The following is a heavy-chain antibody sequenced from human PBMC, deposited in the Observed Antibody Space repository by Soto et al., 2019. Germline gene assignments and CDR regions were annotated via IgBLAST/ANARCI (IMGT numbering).Heavy chain of an antibody. J-gene: IGHJ4*02. CDR2: ISGSGGST. V-gene: IGHV3-23*01. CDR3: AKEMTYYYGSGSYGIGGFDY. Sequence: GGSLRLSCAASGFTFSSYAMSWVRQAPGKGLEWVSAISGSGGSTYYADSEKGRFTISRDNSKNTLYLQMNSLRAEDTAVYYCAKEMTYYYGSGSYGIGGFDYWGQGTLVTVSS. CDR1: GFTFSSYA. D-gene: IGHD3-10*01.